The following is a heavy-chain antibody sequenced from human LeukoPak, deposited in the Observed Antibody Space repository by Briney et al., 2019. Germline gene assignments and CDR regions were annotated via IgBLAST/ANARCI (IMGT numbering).Heavy chain of an antibody. J-gene: IGHJ4*02. V-gene: IGHV3-23*01. Sequence: PGGSLRLSCAASGFTFSSYAMSWVRQAPRKGLEWVSTSSDTTYYTDSVRGRFTISRDTSKNTLYLQMNSLGAADTAVYYCARGRGPGNHFFDYWGQGALVTVSS. D-gene: IGHD4-23*01. CDR2: SSDTT. CDR3: ARGRGPGNHFFDY. CDR1: GFTFSSYA.